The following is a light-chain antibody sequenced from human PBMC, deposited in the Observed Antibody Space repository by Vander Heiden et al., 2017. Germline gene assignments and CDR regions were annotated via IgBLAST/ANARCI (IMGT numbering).Light chain of an antibody. CDR1: QSISSN. CDR2: GAS. V-gene: IGKV3D-15*01. J-gene: IGKJ4*02. CDR3: QQDNNWPLT. Sequence: ERVMTQSPATLSVSPGDRATLSCRASQSISSNLAWYQQKPGQAPRLLIYGASTRATGIPARFSGSGSETDFTLTISSLQSEDFAVYYCQQDNNWPLTFGGGTKVEIK.